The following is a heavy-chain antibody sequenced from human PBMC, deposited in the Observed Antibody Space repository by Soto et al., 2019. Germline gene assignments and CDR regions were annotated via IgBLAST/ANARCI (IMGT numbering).Heavy chain of an antibody. Sequence: PGESLKISCKGSGYSCTSYWIGWVRQMPGKGLEWMGIIYPGDSDTRYSPSFQGQVTISADKSISTAYLQWSSLKASDTAMYYCARSLYGDYAYYYDMDVWGQGTTVTVSS. D-gene: IGHD4-17*01. CDR3: ARSLYGDYAYYYDMDV. V-gene: IGHV5-51*01. J-gene: IGHJ6*02. CDR1: GYSCTSYW. CDR2: IYPGDSDT.